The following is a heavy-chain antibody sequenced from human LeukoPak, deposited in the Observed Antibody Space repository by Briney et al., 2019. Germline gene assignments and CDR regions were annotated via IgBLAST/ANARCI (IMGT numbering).Heavy chain of an antibody. Sequence: PSETLSLTCAVSGGSISSGGYSWSWIRQPPGKGLEWIGYIYYSGSTYYNPSLKSRVTISVDTSKNQFSLKLSSVTAADTAVYYCARVLRFTMVRGVIIKRGYYYYMDVWGKGTTVTVSS. V-gene: IGHV4-30-4*07. CDR3: ARVLRFTMVRGVIIKRGYYYYMDV. CDR2: IYYSGST. D-gene: IGHD3-10*01. J-gene: IGHJ6*03. CDR1: GGSISSGGYS.